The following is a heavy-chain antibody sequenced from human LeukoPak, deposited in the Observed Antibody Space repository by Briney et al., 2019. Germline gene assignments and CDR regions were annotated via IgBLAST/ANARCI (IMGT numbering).Heavy chain of an antibody. J-gene: IGHJ3*02. CDR1: GFTFSSYG. CDR3: ARDTLLYADSPDAFDM. Sequence: PGGSLRLSCAASGFTFSSYGMHWVRQAPGKGLEWVAFIRYDGGNKYYADSVKGRFTISRDNSKNTLYLQMNSLRDEDTAVYYCARDTLLYADSPDAFDMWGQGTMVTVSS. CDR2: IRYDGGNK. D-gene: IGHD4-17*01. V-gene: IGHV3-30*02.